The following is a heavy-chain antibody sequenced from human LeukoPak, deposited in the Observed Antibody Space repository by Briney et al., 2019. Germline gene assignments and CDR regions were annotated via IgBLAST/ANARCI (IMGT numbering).Heavy chain of an antibody. J-gene: IGHJ5*02. CDR3: ARVISRSWYDQIWFDP. Sequence: SETLSLTCTVSGGSISSGGYYWSWIRQHPGKGLEWIGYIYYSGSTYYNPSLKSRVTISVDTSKNQFSLKLSSVTAADTAVYYCARVISRSWYDQIWFDPWGQGTLVTVSS. D-gene: IGHD6-13*01. CDR1: GGSISSGGYY. V-gene: IGHV4-31*03. CDR2: IYYSGST.